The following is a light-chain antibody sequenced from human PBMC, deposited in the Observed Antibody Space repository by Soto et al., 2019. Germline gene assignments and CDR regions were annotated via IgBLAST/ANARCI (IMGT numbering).Light chain of an antibody. CDR1: QSIYSNY. J-gene: IGKJ2*01. CDR2: GAS. CDR3: QQYGDSVYT. V-gene: IGKV3-20*01. Sequence: EIVLTQSPGTLSLSPGERATLSCRASQSIYSNYLAWYQQKPGQAPSLLIYGASSRAAGIPDRFSGSGSGTDFTLTISRLEPEDVAVYYCQQYGDSVYTFGQGTELEI.